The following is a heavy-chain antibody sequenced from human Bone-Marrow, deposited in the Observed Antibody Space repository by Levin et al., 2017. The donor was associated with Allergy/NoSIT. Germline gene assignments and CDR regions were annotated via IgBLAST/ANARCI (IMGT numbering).Heavy chain of an antibody. CDR3: ARATYYYGMDV. V-gene: IGHV1-8*01. Sequence: GGSLRLSCKASGYTFTSYDINWVRQATGQGLEWMGWMNPNSGNTGYAQKFQGRVTMTRNTSISTAYMELSSLRSEDTAVYYCARATYYYGMDVWGQGTTVTVSS. CDR2: MNPNSGNT. CDR1: GYTFTSYD. J-gene: IGHJ6*02.